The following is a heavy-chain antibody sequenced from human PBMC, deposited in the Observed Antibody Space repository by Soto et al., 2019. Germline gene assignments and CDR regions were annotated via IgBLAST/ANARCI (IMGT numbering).Heavy chain of an antibody. CDR3: ASFREEGWFDP. J-gene: IGHJ5*02. Sequence: SETLSLTCTVSGGSVSSGSYYWSWIRQPPGKGLEWIGYIYYSGSTNYNPSLKSRVTISVDTSKNQFSLKLSSVTAADTAVYYCASFREEGWFDPWCQGTLVTVSS. CDR1: GGSVSSGSYY. V-gene: IGHV4-61*01. CDR2: IYYSGST.